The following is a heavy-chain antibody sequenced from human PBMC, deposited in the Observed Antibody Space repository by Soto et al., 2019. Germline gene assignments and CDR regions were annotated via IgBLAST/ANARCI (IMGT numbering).Heavy chain of an antibody. V-gene: IGHV3-21*01. CDR1: GFNFSTYS. CDR3: ARDRGIFGVGDYYYYMDV. CDR2: ITSSSTYI. J-gene: IGHJ6*03. D-gene: IGHD3-3*01. Sequence: EVQLVESGGGLVKPGGSLRLSCAASGFNFSTYSMNWVRQAPGKGLEWVSSITSSSTYIYYSDSVKGRFTISRDNAKNSLXXXXXXLXXXXXXXYYCARDRGIFGVGDYYYYMDVWGKGTTVTV.